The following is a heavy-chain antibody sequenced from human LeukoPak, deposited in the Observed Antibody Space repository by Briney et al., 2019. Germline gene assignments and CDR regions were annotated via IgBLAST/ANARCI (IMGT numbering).Heavy chain of an antibody. V-gene: IGHV1-69*06. CDR3: ARSGSGSGSYDWFDP. Sequence: GASVKVSCKASGGTFSSYAISWVRQAPGQGLEWMGGIIPIFGTANYAQKFQGRVTITADKSTSTAYMELSSLRSEDTAVYYCARSGSGSGSYDWFDPWGQGTLVTVSS. CDR2: IIPIFGTA. D-gene: IGHD3-10*01. J-gene: IGHJ5*02. CDR1: GGTFSSYA.